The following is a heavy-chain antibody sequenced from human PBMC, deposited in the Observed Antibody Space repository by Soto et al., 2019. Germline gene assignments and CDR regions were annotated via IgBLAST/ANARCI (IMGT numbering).Heavy chain of an antibody. D-gene: IGHD5-12*01. J-gene: IGHJ6*02. CDR1: GFTFSNAW. Sequence: GSLRLSCAASGFTFSNAWMNWVRQAPGKGLEWVGRIKSKTDGGTTDYAAPVKGRFTISRDDSKNTLYLQMNSLKTEDTAVYYCTTGYSGYDFYYYYGMDVWGQGTTVTVSS. V-gene: IGHV3-15*07. CDR3: TTGYSGYDFYYYYGMDV. CDR2: IKSKTDGGTT.